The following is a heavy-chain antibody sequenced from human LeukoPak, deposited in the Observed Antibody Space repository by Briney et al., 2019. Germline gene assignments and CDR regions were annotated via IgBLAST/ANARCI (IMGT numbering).Heavy chain of an antibody. CDR2: INHSGST. D-gene: IGHD2-2*01. CDR3: ARTLVVPDY. CDR1: GGSFSGYY. V-gene: IGHV4-34*01. J-gene: IGHJ4*02. Sequence: SETLSLTCAVYGGSFSGYYWSWIRQPPGKGLEWIGEINHSGSTNYNPSLKSRVTISVDTSKNQFSLKLSSVTAADTAVYYCARTLVVPDYWGQGTLVTVST.